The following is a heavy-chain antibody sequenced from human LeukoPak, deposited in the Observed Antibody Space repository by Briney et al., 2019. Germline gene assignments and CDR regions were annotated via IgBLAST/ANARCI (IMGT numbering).Heavy chain of an antibody. V-gene: IGHV3-7*01. CDR3: ARSFSSGWYWPFYFDY. J-gene: IGHJ4*02. Sequence: PGGSLRLSCAASGFTFTSYWMSWVRQAPGKGLEWVANIKHDGSEKYYVDSLKGRFTISRDNAKNSLYLQMNSLRAEDTAVYYCARSFSSGWYWPFYFDYWGQGTLVTVSS. CDR2: IKHDGSEK. CDR1: GFTFTSYW. D-gene: IGHD6-19*01.